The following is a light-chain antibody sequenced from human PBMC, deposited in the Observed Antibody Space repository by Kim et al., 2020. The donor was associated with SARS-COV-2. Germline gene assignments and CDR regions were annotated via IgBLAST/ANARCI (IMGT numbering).Light chain of an antibody. CDR3: HQYIRSPYS. V-gene: IGKV3-20*01. CDR2: DAS. Sequence: PPGARAPRSCRANPRISSNYLAWYQHKPGQSPRLLIHDASNRATGIPDRFSGSGSGTDFTLTISRLEPEDFAVYYCHQYIRSPYSFGQGTKLEI. CDR1: PRISSNY. J-gene: IGKJ2*03.